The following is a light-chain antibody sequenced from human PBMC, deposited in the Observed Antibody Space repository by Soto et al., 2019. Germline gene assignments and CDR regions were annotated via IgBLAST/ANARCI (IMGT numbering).Light chain of an antibody. V-gene: IGLV2-11*01. CDR1: SSDVGGYNY. CDR3: CSYAGSYTFYV. J-gene: IGLJ1*01. CDR2: DVS. Sequence: SALTQPRSVSGSPGQSVTISCTGTSSDVGGYNYVSWYQQHPGKAPKLMIYDVSKRPSGVPDRFSGSKSGNTASPTISGFQAEDEADYYCCSYAGSYTFYVFGTGTKVTVL.